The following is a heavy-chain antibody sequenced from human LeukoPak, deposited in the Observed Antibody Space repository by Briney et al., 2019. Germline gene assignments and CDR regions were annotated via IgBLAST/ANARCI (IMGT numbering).Heavy chain of an antibody. Sequence: PSETLSLTCTVSGGSISSSSYYWGWIRQPPGKGLEWIGSIYYSGSTYYNPSLKSRVTISVDTSKNQFSLKLSSVTAADTAVYYCARSGGLLAAAVDYWGQGTLVTVSS. D-gene: IGHD6-13*01. CDR1: GGSISSSSYY. CDR2: IYYSGST. J-gene: IGHJ4*02. CDR3: ARSGGLLAAAVDY. V-gene: IGHV4-39*07.